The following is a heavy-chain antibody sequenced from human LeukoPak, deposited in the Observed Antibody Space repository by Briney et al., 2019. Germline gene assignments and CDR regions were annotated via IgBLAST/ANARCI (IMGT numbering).Heavy chain of an antibody. J-gene: IGHJ6*03. Sequence: GASVKVSCKASGYTFTSYGISWVRQAPGQGLEWMGWISAYNGNTNYAQKLQGRVTMTTDTSTSTAYMELRSLRSDDTAVYYCARDTRVTTDNYYYYYYMDVWGKGTTVTVSS. V-gene: IGHV1-18*01. CDR3: ARDTRVTTDNYYYYYYMDV. CDR1: GYTFTSYG. CDR2: ISAYNGNT. D-gene: IGHD4-17*01.